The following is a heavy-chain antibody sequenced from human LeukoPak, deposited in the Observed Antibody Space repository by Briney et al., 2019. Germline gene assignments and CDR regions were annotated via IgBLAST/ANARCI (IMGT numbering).Heavy chain of an antibody. V-gene: IGHV3-74*01. Sequence: GGSLRLSCAASGFTFSSNWMHWVRQAPGKGLVWVSRSNEDGSTTNYADSVKGRFTISRDNAKNTLYLQMNSLTAEDTAVYCCVRDLGGRSGHWGQGTLVTVSS. CDR2: SNEDGSTT. CDR3: VRDLGGRSGH. CDR1: GFTFSSNW. J-gene: IGHJ4*02. D-gene: IGHD1-26*01.